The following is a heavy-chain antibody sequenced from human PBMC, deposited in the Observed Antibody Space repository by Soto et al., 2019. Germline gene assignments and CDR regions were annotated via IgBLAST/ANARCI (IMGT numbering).Heavy chain of an antibody. D-gene: IGHD6-13*01. V-gene: IGHV4-34*01. Sequence: LETLSLTCAVYGGNFGGYYWRWIRQPTGKGLEWIGEINHSGSTNYNPSLKSRVTISVDTSKNQFSLKLSSVTAADTAVYYCARTPGYSSSWYYRPRVVGQGNWFDPWGQGTLVTVSS. CDR1: GGNFGGYY. CDR3: ARTPGYSSSWYYRPRVVGQGNWFDP. CDR2: INHSGST. J-gene: IGHJ5*02.